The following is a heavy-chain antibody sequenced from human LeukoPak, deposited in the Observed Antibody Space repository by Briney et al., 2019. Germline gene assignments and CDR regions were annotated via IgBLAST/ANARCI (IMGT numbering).Heavy chain of an antibody. CDR1: GFTFSSYA. D-gene: IGHD1-26*01. CDR3: ARAYRYSGSYYVFDY. J-gene: IGHJ4*02. Sequence: GRSLRLSCAASGFTFSSYAMHWVRQAPGKGLEWVAVISYDGSNRYYADSVKGRFTISRDNSKNTLYLQMNSLRAEDTAVYYCARAYRYSGSYYVFDYWGQGTLVTVSS. V-gene: IGHV3-30-3*01. CDR2: ISYDGSNR.